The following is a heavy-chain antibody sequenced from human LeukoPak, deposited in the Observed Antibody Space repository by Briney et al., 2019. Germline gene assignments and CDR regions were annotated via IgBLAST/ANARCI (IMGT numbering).Heavy chain of an antibody. CDR2: IHTSGST. V-gene: IGHV4-4*07. Sequence: SETLSLTCTVSGSSISSYYWSWIRQPAGKGLEWIGRIHTSGSTDYNPSLKSRVTMSVDTSKNQFSLKLRSVTAADMAVYYCAREGSMTARPFVSIDYWGQGTLVTVSS. D-gene: IGHD6-6*01. J-gene: IGHJ4*02. CDR3: AREGSMTARPFVSIDY. CDR1: GSSISSYY.